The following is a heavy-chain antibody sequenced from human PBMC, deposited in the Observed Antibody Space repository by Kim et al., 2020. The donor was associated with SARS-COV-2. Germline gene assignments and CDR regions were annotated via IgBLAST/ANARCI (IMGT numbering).Heavy chain of an antibody. Sequence: SETLSLTCTVSGGSISSYYWSWIRQPPGKGLEWIGYIYYSGSTNYNPSLKSTVTISVDTSKNQFSLKLSSVTAADTAVYYCARDHREWLQYTANWYFDLWGRGTLVTVSS. V-gene: IGHV4-59*01. CDR3: ARDHREWLQYTANWYFDL. CDR1: GGSISSYY. D-gene: IGHD3-3*01. J-gene: IGHJ2*01. CDR2: IYYSGST.